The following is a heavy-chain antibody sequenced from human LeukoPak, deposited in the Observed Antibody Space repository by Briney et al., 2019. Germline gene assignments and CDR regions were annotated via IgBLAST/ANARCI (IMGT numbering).Heavy chain of an antibody. CDR1: GGSFSGYY. V-gene: IGHV4-34*01. J-gene: IGHJ1*01. Sequence: SQTLSLTCAVYGGSFSGYYWSWIRQPPGKGLEWIGEINHSGSTNYNPSLKSRVTISVDTSKNQSSLKLSSVTAADTAVYYCARGLVVTARGYFQHWGQGTLVTVSS. CDR3: ARGLVVTARGYFQH. D-gene: IGHD2-21*02. CDR2: INHSGST.